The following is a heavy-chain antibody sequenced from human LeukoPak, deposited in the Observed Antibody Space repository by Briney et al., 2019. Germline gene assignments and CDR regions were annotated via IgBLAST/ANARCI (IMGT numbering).Heavy chain of an antibody. CDR3: VRDLLGLAQKYFDS. J-gene: IGHJ4*02. CDR1: GFSFSAYG. V-gene: IGHV3-30*02. D-gene: IGHD3-16*01. Sequence: GGSLRLSCAASGFSFSAYGMHWVRQAPGKGLEWVAYIWYDGSKKEYANAVKGRFTISRDTSKSTVYLQMNSLRPEDTAVYYCVRDLLGLAQKYFDSWGQGTVVTVSS. CDR2: IWYDGSKK.